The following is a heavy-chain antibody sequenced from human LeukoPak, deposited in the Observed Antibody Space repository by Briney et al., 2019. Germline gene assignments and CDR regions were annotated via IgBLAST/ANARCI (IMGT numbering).Heavy chain of an antibody. CDR2: ISSSSSYI. J-gene: IGHJ4*02. D-gene: IGHD3-10*01. V-gene: IGHV3-21*01. Sequence: GGSLRLSCEASGFTFRSYSMNWVRQAPGKGLEWVSSISSSSSYIYYADSVKGRFTISRDNAKNSLYLQMNSLRAEDTAVYYCAREVGSGDDYWGQGTLVTVSS. CDR1: GFTFRSYS. CDR3: AREVGSGDDY.